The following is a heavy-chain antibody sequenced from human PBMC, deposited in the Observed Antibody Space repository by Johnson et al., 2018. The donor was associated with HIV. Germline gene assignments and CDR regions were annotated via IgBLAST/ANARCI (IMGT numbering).Heavy chain of an antibody. D-gene: IGHD5-24*01. V-gene: IGHV3-33*03. J-gene: IGHJ3*02. CDR2: IWNDGSNK. CDR1: GFTFSNYA. Sequence: QMQLVESGGGVAQPGRSLRLSCAASGFTFSNYAIHWVRQAPGKGLEWVAIIWNDGSNKFYADSVKGRFTISRDNSKNTVYLQMSSLRAEDTAVYYCVKDIGDGYNRWGVLDIWGQGTVVTVSS. CDR3: VKDIGDGYNRWGVLDI.